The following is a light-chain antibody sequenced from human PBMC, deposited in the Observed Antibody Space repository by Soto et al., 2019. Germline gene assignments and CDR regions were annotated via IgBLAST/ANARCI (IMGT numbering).Light chain of an antibody. V-gene: IGKV2-30*01. CDR3: MQGTHWPPT. CDR2: KAS. CDR1: RSLVYSDGNAY. Sequence: VMTQSPLSLPVTLGQPASISCRSSRSLVYSDGNAYLNWFHQRPGQSPRRLIYKASNRDSGVPDRFSGSGSGTDFTLHINRVEAEDVGVYYCMQGTHWPPTFGRGTRVEIE. J-gene: IGKJ1*01.